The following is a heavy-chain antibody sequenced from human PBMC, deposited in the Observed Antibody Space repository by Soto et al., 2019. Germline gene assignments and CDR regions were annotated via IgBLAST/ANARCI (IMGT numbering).Heavy chain of an antibody. CDR3: AILVDTAMVPGFNWFDP. D-gene: IGHD5-18*01. CDR1: GGSFSGYY. V-gene: IGHV4-34*01. CDR2: INHSGST. J-gene: IGHJ5*02. Sequence: SETLSLTCAVYGGSFSGYYWSWIRQPPGKGLEWIGEINHSGSTNYNPSLKSRVTISVDTSKNQFSLKLSSVTAADTAVYYCAILVDTAMVPGFNWFDPWGQGTLVTVSS.